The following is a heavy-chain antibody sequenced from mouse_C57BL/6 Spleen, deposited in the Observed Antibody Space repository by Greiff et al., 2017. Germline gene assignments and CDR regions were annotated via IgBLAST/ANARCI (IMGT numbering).Heavy chain of an antibody. Sequence: QVQLQQPGAELVKPGASVKLSCKASGYTFTSYWMHGVKQRPGQGLEWIGMFHPNSGSTNYNEKFKSKATRTVDKSSSPAYMQLSSLTSEDSAVYYCARETGPYYCDYWGQGTTLTVSS. V-gene: IGHV1-64*01. CDR2: FHPNSGST. CDR3: ARETGPYYCDY. CDR1: GYTFTSYW. J-gene: IGHJ2*01. D-gene: IGHD4-1*01.